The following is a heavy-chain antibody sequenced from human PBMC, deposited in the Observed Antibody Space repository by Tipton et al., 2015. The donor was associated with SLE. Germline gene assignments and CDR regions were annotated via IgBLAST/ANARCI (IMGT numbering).Heavy chain of an antibody. V-gene: IGHV4-39*02. CDR1: GGSISGAAHS. J-gene: IGHJ3*02. CDR3: ARERSVVGAPGDAFDI. Sequence: TLSLTCTVSGGSISGAAHSWGWIRRPPGKGLEWIGSVDDDGGATYSPSLKSRLTISVDASKDHLSLNLDSVTAADTALYYCARERSVVGAPGDAFDIWGQGTMVTVSS. CDR2: VDDDGGA. D-gene: IGHD1-26*01.